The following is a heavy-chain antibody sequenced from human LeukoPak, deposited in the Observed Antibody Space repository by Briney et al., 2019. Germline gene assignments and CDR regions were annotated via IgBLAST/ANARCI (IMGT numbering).Heavy chain of an antibody. Sequence: ALVKVSCKASGYTFTGYYMHWVRQAPGQGLEWMGRINPNSGGTNYAQKFQGRVTMTRDTSISTAYMELSRLRSDDTAVYYCARFIGDDILTGYYDDYWGQGTLVTVSS. V-gene: IGHV1-2*06. CDR1: GYTFTGYY. J-gene: IGHJ4*02. CDR2: INPNSGGT. D-gene: IGHD3-9*01. CDR3: ARFIGDDILTGYYDDY.